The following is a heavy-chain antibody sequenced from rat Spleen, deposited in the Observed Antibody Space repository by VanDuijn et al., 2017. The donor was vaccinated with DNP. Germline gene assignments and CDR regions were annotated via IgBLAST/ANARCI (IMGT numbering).Heavy chain of an antibody. D-gene: IGHD1-11*01. V-gene: IGHV2S12*01. Sequence: QVQLKESGPGLVQPSQTLSLTCTVSGFSLTSYGVSWVRQPPGKGLEWIAAISSGGSTYYNSALKSRLSISRDTSKSQVFLKMNSLQTEDTAIYFCTREDGGYAWFADWGQGTLVTVSS. J-gene: IGHJ3*01. CDR1: GFSLTSYG. CDR2: ISSGGST. CDR3: TREDGGYAWFAD.